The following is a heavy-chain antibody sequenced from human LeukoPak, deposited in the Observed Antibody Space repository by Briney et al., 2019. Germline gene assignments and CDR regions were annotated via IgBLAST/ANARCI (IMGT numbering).Heavy chain of an antibody. V-gene: IGHV1-8*01. CDR1: GYTFTSYD. CDR3: AKDPGGIVGASNYFDY. Sequence: ASVKVSCKASGYTFTSYDINWVRQATGQGLEWMGWMNPNSGNTGYAQKFQGRVTMTRNTSISTAYMELSSLRSEDTAVYYCAKDPGGIVGASNYFDYWGQGTLVTVSS. D-gene: IGHD1-26*01. J-gene: IGHJ4*02. CDR2: MNPNSGNT.